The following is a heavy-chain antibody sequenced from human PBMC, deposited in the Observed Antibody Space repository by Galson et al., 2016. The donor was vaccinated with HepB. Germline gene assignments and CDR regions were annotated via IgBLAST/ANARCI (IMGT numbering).Heavy chain of an antibody. Sequence: SLRLPCAASGFTFIDYGVHWVRRAPGEGLEWVAVISYDGRSKNYADSVKGRFTVSRDNSKNTLYLQMNSLRAEDTAVYYCARDALKESGSPRHFNYYSGMDVWGQGTTVTVS. V-gene: IGHV3-30*03. J-gene: IGHJ6*02. CDR1: GFTFIDYG. D-gene: IGHD1-26*01. CDR2: ISYDGRSK. CDR3: ARDALKESGSPRHFNYYSGMDV.